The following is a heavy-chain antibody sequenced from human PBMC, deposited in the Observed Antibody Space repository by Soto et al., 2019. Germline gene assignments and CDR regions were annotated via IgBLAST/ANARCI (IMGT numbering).Heavy chain of an antibody. D-gene: IGHD2-15*01. V-gene: IGHV1-69*01. CDR3: AIERAVCSGGSCYYNWFDP. CDR2: IIPIFGTA. CDR1: GGTFSSYA. Sequence: QVQLVQSGAEVKKPGSSVKVSCKASGGTFSSYAISWVRQAPGQGLEWMGGIIPIFGTANYAQKFQGRVTITADESTSTAYMKLSSLSSEDTAVYYCAIERAVCSGGSCYYNWFDPWGQGTLDTVSS. J-gene: IGHJ5*02.